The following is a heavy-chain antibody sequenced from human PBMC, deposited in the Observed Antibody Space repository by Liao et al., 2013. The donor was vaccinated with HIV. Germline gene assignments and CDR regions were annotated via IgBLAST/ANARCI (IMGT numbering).Heavy chain of an antibody. CDR2: IYYSGNT. Sequence: QVQLQESGRGLVRPSQTLSLTCTVSGGSISSGDHYWTWIRQPPGKGLEWIGYIYYSGNTYYNTSLKSRLTISLDTSKNQFSLKLSSVTAADTAVYYCARGSDYSDYVAPGTQKYFDPWGQGTLVTVSS. J-gene: IGHJ4*02. V-gene: IGHV4-30-4*08. CDR1: GGSISSGDHY. CDR3: ARGSDYSDYVAPGTQKYFDP. D-gene: IGHD4-11*01.